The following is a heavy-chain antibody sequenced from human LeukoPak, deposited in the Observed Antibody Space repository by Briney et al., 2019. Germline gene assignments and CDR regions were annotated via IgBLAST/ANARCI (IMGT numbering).Heavy chain of an antibody. V-gene: IGHV1-46*01. CDR3: ARHKEVGDYYYFDY. J-gene: IGHJ4*02. D-gene: IGHD2/OR15-2a*01. CDR1: GYTFTSYY. CDR2: INPSGGST. Sequence: GASVKVSCKAFGYTFTSYYMHWVRQAPGQGLEWMGIINPSGGSTSYTQKFQGRVTMTRDTSTTTVYMELSSLRSQDTAVYYCARHKEVGDYYYFDYWGQGTLVTVSS.